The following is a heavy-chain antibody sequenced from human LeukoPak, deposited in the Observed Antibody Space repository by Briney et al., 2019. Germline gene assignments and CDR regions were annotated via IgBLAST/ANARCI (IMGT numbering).Heavy chain of an antibody. CDR2: IRSNGGST. CDR1: GFTFSSYA. Sequence: QAGGSLRLSCSASGFTFSSYAIHWVRQAPGKGLEYISAIRSNGGSTYYADSVKGRFTISRDNSKNTLYLQMSSLRAEDTAVYYCVKGGGYCSSTSCPPPCYFDYWGQGTLVTVSS. CDR3: VKGGGYCSSTSCPPPCYFDY. V-gene: IGHV3-64D*06. D-gene: IGHD2-2*01. J-gene: IGHJ4*02.